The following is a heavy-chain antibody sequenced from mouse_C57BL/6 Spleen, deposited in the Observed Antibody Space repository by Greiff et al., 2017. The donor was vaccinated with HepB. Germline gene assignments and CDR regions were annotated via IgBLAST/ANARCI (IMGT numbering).Heavy chain of an antibody. J-gene: IGHJ2*01. V-gene: IGHV1-80*01. CDR2: IYPGDGDT. Sequence: QVQLQQSGAELVKPGASVKISCKASGYAFSSYWMNWVKQRPGKGLEWIGQIYPGDGDTNYNGKFKGKATLTADKSSSTAYMQLSSLTSEDSAVYFCARRGTGTGVDYWGQGTTLTVSS. D-gene: IGHD4-1*01. CDR3: ARRGTGTGVDY. CDR1: GYAFSSYW.